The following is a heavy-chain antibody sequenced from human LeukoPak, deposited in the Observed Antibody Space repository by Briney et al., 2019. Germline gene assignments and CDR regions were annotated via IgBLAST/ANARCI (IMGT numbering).Heavy chain of an antibody. CDR1: GGSISSSSYY. J-gene: IGHJ5*02. CDR2: IYYSGST. CDR3: AVTGGWFDP. V-gene: IGHV4-39*07. Sequence: SETLSLTCTVSGGSISSSSYYWGWIRQPPGKGLEWIGSIYYSGSTYYHPSLKSRVTISVDTSKNQFSLKLSSVTAADTAVYYCAVTGGWFDPWGQGTLVTVSS. D-gene: IGHD3-10*01.